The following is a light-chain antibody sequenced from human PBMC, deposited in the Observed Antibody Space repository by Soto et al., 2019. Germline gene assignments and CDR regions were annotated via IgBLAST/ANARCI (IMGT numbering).Light chain of an antibody. CDR2: QVN. CDR3: SSFPTSTPLV. J-gene: IGLJ2*01. V-gene: IGLV2-14*01. Sequence: QSALTQPASVSGSPGQSIAVSCTGTTSDIGAYNFVSWYQHYPGKAPQLIIYQVNNRPSGVSDRFSGSKSGNTASLTISGLQAEDGADYYCSSFPTSTPLVFGGGTKLTVL. CDR1: TSDIGAYNF.